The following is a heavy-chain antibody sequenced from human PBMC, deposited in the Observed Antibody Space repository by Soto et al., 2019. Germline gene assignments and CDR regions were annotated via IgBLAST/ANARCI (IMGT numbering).Heavy chain of an antibody. J-gene: IGHJ3*02. CDR2: MSYDGSNK. V-gene: IGHV3-30*18. CDR3: AKDTGIGTDAFDI. Sequence: QVHLVESGGGVVQPGRSLKLSCAASGFTFRTYGMHWVRQAPGKGLEWVAGMSYDGSNKYYADSVKGRFTIARDNSKNTLFLQMNSLRVEDTAVYYCAKDTGIGTDAFDIWGQGTMVTVSS. CDR1: GFTFRTYG. D-gene: IGHD4-17*01.